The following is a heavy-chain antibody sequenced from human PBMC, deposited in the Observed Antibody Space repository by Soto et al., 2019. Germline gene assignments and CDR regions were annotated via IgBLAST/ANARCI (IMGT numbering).Heavy chain of an antibody. V-gene: IGHV4-31*03. CDR2: IYYIGIT. D-gene: IGHD3-16*01. Sequence: QVHLQESGPGQVRPSQTLSLTCSVSGDSIRRRGFYWSWIRQRPGEGLEWIGFIYYIGITDYNPSLKRRVAISADISKNQFSLKLNSVTAADTAVYYCASSGAREGDWFDPWGQGTLVTVSS. CDR1: GDSIRRRGFY. J-gene: IGHJ5*02. CDR3: ASSGAREGDWFDP.